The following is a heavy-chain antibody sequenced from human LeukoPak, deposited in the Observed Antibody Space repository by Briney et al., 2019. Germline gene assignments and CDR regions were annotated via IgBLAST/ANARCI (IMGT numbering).Heavy chain of an antibody. D-gene: IGHD1-26*01. J-gene: IGHJ4*02. CDR2: IDPSDSYT. CDR1: GYIFTSYW. CDR3: ATSPSGSSYLLDY. Sequence: VESLKISCKGSGYIFTSYWISWVRQMPGKGLEWMGRIDPSDSYTNYSPSFQGHVTISADKSISTAFLQWSSLKASDTAMYYCATSPSGSSYLLDYWGQGTLVTVSS. V-gene: IGHV5-10-1*01.